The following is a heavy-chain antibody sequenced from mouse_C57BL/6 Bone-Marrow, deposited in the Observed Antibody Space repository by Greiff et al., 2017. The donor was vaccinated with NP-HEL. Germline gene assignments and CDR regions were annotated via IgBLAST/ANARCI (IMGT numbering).Heavy chain of an antibody. Sequence: EVKLVESGPGLVKPSQSLSLTCSVTGYSITSGYYWNWIRQFPGNKLEWMGYISYDGSNNYNPSLKNRISITRDTSKNQFFLKLNSLTTEDTATYYCAREEGITTVWYFDVWGTGTTVTVSS. V-gene: IGHV3-6*01. CDR2: ISYDGSN. J-gene: IGHJ1*03. CDR3: AREEGITTVWYFDV. CDR1: GYSITSGYY. D-gene: IGHD1-1*01.